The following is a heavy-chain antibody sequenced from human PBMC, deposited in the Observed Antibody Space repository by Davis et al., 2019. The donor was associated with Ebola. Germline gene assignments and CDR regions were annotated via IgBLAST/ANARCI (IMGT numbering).Heavy chain of an antibody. Sequence: PGGSLRLSCAASGFTVSSNYMSWVRQAPGKGLEWVSVIYSGGSTYYADSVKGRFTISRDNSKNTVFLQMNSLRAGDTAVYYCASLYCSRGTCHFDSWGQGVLVTVSS. CDR3: ASLYCSRGTCHFDS. CDR2: IYSGGST. J-gene: IGHJ5*01. D-gene: IGHD2-15*01. V-gene: IGHV3-66*01. CDR1: GFTVSSNY.